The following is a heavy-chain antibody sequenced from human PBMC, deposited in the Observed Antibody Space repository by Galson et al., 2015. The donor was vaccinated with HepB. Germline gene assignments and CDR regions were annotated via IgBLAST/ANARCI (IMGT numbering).Heavy chain of an antibody. Sequence: TLSLTCTVSGGSISSSSYYWSWIRQPAGKGLEWIGRIYTSGSTNYNPSLKSRVTMSVDTSKNQFSLKLSSVTAADTAVYYCARVDYSNSLDYWGQGTLVTVSS. V-gene: IGHV4-61*02. CDR1: GGSISSSSYY. CDR2: IYTSGST. J-gene: IGHJ4*02. D-gene: IGHD4-11*01. CDR3: ARVDYSNSLDY.